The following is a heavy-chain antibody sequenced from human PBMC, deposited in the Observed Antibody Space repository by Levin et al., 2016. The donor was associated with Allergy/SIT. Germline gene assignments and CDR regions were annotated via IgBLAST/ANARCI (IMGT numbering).Heavy chain of an antibody. Sequence: ASVKVSCKASGYTFTSYDINWVRQATGQGLEWMGWMNPNSGNTGYAQKFQGRVTMTRNTSISTAYMELSSLRSEDTAVYYCASRGRIAAAGTTYYFDYWGQGTLVTVSS. V-gene: IGHV1-8*01. CDR3: ASRGRIAAAGTTYYFDY. CDR2: MNPNSGNT. D-gene: IGHD6-13*01. CDR1: GYTFTSYD. J-gene: IGHJ4*02.